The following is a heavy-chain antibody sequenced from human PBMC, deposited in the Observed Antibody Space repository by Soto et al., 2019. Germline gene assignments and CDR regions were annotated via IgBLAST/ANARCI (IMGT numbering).Heavy chain of an antibody. Sequence: ASVKVSCKASGYTFTGYYMHWVRQAPGQGLEWMGWINPNSGGTNYAQKFQGRVTMTRDTSISTAYMELSRLRSDDTAVYYCARDYSSSWYYYYGIDFWGQGTTVTVSS. CDR3: ARDYSSSWYYYYGIDF. D-gene: IGHD6-13*01. J-gene: IGHJ6*02. CDR2: INPNSGGT. CDR1: GYTFTGYY. V-gene: IGHV1-2*02.